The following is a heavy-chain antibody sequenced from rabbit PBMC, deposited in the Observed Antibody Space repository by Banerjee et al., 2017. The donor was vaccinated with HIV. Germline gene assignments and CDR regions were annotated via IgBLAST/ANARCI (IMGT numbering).Heavy chain of an antibody. CDR3: ARAGYAGYGYVPFNL. V-gene: IGHV1S43*01. CDR2: IYTSTNST. Sequence: QQLEESGGGLVKPGGTLTLTCKASGIDFTSYYYMCWVRQAPGKGLELIACIYTSTNSTWYANWVNGRFTISDHNAQNTLYLQLNSLTAADTATYFCARAGYAGYGYVPFNLWGPGTLVTVS. CDR1: GIDFTSYYY. D-gene: IGHD6-1*01. J-gene: IGHJ4*01.